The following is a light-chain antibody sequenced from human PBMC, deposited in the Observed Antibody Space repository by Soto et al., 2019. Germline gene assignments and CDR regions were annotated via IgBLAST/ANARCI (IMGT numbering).Light chain of an antibody. CDR2: EVS. CDR1: SSDVGGYNY. CDR3: SFYAGSHHFE. V-gene: IGLV2-8*01. J-gene: IGLJ2*01. Sequence: QSALTQPPSASGSPGQSVTISCTGTSSDVGGYNYVSWYQQHPGKAPKLMIYEVSKRPSGVPDRFSGSKSGNTASLTVSGLQAEDEADYYCSFYAGSHHFEFGGGTKLTVL.